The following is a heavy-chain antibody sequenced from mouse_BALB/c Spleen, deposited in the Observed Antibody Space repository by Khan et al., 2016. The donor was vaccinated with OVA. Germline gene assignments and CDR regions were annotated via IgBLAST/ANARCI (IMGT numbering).Heavy chain of an antibody. CDR1: GYIFTSYY. CDR2: INPNNGDT. CDR3: TRSGYGTFAY. J-gene: IGHJ3*01. D-gene: IGHD2-1*01. Sequence: VQLQQSGAELVKPGASVKLSCKASGYIFTSYYMYWVKQRPGQGLEWIGEINPNNGDTNFNEKFKSKATLTVDKSSSIAYMQLSSLTYEDSAVYYCTRSGYGTFAYWGQGTLVTVSA. V-gene: IGHV1S81*02.